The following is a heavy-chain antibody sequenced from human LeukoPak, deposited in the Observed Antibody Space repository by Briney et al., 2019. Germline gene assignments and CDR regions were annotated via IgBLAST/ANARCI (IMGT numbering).Heavy chain of an antibody. V-gene: IGHV3-23*01. CDR2: ISGNGGST. CDR1: EFTFSSYA. Sequence: SGGSLRLSCAASEFTFSSYAMSWVRQAPGKGLEWVSGISGNGGSTYYADSVKGRFTISRDNSKNTLYLQMNSLRAEDTAVYYCAKDYGSGYDIENFDYWGQGTLVTVSS. D-gene: IGHD5-12*01. CDR3: AKDYGSGYDIENFDY. J-gene: IGHJ4*02.